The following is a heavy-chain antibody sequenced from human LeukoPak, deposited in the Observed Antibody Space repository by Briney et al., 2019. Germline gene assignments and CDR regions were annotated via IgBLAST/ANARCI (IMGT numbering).Heavy chain of an antibody. J-gene: IGHJ5*02. D-gene: IGHD6-13*01. CDR3: ARDGSAWYGWFDP. CDR2: IYYSGIT. CDR1: GDSIRGYY. V-gene: IGHV4-59*13. Sequence: SETLSLTCTVSGDSIRGYYWNWIRQPPGEGLEWIGYIYYSGITNYNPSLKSRVTISLDKSKNQFSLKLNSLTAADTAVYYCARDGSAWYGWFDPWGLGTLVTVSS.